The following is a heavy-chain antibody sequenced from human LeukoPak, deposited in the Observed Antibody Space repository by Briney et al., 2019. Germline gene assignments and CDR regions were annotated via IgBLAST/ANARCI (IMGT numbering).Heavy chain of an antibody. V-gene: IGHV3-48*01. J-gene: IGHJ4*02. D-gene: IGHD1-14*01. CDR2: IDSSSSTI. CDR1: GLAFSTYG. Sequence: PGGSLRLSCAASGLAFSTYGMNWVRQAPKKGLEWVSYIDSSSSTIFYADSVKGRFTISRDNAKNSLYLQMNSLRGEDTALYYCATERPGFPMYFFDYWGQGTLVTVSS. CDR3: ATERPGFPMYFFDY.